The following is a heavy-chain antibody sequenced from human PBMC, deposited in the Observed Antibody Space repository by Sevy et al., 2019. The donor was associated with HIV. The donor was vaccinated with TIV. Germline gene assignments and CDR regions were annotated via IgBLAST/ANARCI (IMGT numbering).Heavy chain of an antibody. Sequence: GGSLRLSCAASGFTFSDYYMSWIRQAPGKGLEWVSYISSGSSYTNYADSVKGRFTISRDNAKNSLYLQLHSLSAEDTAIYYCARDRRNYGGQYFDYWVQGTPVTVSS. CDR2: ISSGSSYT. J-gene: IGHJ4*02. V-gene: IGHV3-11*06. CDR3: ARDRRNYGGQYFDY. CDR1: GFTFSDYY. D-gene: IGHD4-17*01.